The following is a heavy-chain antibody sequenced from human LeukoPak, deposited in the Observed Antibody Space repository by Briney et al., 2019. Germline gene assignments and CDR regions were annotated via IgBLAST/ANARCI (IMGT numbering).Heavy chain of an antibody. D-gene: IGHD2-15*01. Sequence: GGSLRLSCAASGFTLRTFAMTWVRQAPGKGLEWVSLISGSGGITYYADSVNGRFTISRDNSKNTLYLQMHSLRAEDTAVYYCAARPGEVAVPFDYWGQGTLVTVSS. CDR2: ISGSGGIT. CDR3: AARPGEVAVPFDY. CDR1: GFTLRTFA. V-gene: IGHV3-23*01. J-gene: IGHJ4*02.